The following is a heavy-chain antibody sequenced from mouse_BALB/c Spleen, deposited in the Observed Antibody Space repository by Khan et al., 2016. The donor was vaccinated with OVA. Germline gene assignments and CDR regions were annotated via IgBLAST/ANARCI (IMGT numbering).Heavy chain of an antibody. CDR2: ISYSGSP. CDR3: ARGNYYGDAMDD. V-gene: IGHV3-2*02. CDR1: GYSITSNYA. D-gene: IGHD1-1*01. J-gene: IGHJ4*01. Sequence: EVKLLESGPGLVKPSQSLSLTCTVTGYSITSNYAWNWIRQFPGNKLEWMGYISYSGSPNYNPSLKSRISITRDTSKNQFFLPLTSVTTEEPATYYCARGNYYGDAMDDWGQGTPITVPS.